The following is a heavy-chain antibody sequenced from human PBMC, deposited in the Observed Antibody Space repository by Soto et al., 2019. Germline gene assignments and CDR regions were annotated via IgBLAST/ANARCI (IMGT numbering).Heavy chain of an antibody. CDR2: MDYSADT. Sequence: SETLSLTYSVSGDSISNSGNYWCWIRRPPGKGLEWIGTMDYSADTSYTPSLRSPLTISAATSKHKTSLHLASVTLAHTTPYSCARRPPFYASESSRLDIWGQGGLVPV. D-gene: IGHD3-10*01. V-gene: IGHV4-39*01. CDR3: ARRPPFYASESSRLDI. J-gene: IGHJ4*02. CDR1: GDSISNSGNY.